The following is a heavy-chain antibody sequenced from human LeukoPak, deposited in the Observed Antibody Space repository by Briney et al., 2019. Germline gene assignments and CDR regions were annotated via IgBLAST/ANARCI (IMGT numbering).Heavy chain of an antibody. CDR3: ATESTSCSDC. V-gene: IGHV4-4*07. D-gene: IGHD2-2*01. J-gene: IGHJ4*02. CDR1: GGSISSYY. Sequence: SETQSLTCTVSGGSISSYYWSCIRQPAGKGLEWIGRIYTSASTNYNPSLKSRVTMSVDTSKNQFSLKLSSVTAADTAVYYCATESTSCSDCWGQGTLVTVSS. CDR2: IYTSAST.